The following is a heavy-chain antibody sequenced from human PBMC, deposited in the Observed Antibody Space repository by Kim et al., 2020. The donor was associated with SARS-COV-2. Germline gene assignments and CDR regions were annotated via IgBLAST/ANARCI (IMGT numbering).Heavy chain of an antibody. Sequence: GNGNTIYSQKFQSRVTFTTDTSASTAYTELSSLRSEDSAVYYCLGGYYFDYWGQGTLVTVSS. CDR2: GNGNT. CDR3: LGGYYFDY. D-gene: IGHD2-15*01. J-gene: IGHJ4*02. V-gene: IGHV1-3*01.